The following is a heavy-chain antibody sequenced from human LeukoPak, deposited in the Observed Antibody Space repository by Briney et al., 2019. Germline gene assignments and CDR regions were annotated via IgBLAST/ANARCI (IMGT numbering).Heavy chain of an antibody. D-gene: IGHD6-13*01. Sequence: PSETLSLTCTVSGGSISSSSYYWGWIRQPPGKGLEWIGSIYYSGSTYYNPSLKSRVTISVDTSKNQFSLKLSSVTAADTAVYYCARIAAAGYYYYYYMDVWGKGTTVTVSS. J-gene: IGHJ6*03. CDR3: ARIAAAGYYYYYYMDV. V-gene: IGHV4-39*07. CDR1: GGSISSSSYY. CDR2: IYYSGST.